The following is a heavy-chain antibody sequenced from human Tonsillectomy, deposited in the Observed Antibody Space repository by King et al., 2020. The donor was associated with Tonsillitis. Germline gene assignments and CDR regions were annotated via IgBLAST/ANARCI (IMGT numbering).Heavy chain of an antibody. CDR3: ARHSYDSSGSPFDY. CDR1: GGSISSYY. D-gene: IGHD3-22*01. J-gene: IGHJ4*02. Sequence: QLQESGPGLVKPSETLSLTCTVSGGSISSYYWSWIRQPPGKGLEWIGYIYYSGSTNYNPSLKSRGTISVDTSKNQFSLKLSYETAADTAVYYCARHSYDSSGSPFDYWGQGTLVTVSS. CDR2: IYYSGST. V-gene: IGHV4-59*08.